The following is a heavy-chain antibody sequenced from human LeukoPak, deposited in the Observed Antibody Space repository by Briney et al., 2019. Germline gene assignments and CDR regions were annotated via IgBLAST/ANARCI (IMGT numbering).Heavy chain of an antibody. J-gene: IGHJ6*02. CDR1: GFTFSSCT. Sequence: PGGSLRLSCAASGFTFSSCTMHWVRQAPGKGLEYVSAISSNGGRTYYANSVKGRFTISRDNSKNTLFLQMGSLRAEDMAVYYCARDLYSGYDYEYYYYYYGMDVWGQGTTVTVSS. CDR3: ARDLYSGYDYEYYYYYYGMDV. D-gene: IGHD5-12*01. CDR2: ISSNGGRT. V-gene: IGHV3-64*01.